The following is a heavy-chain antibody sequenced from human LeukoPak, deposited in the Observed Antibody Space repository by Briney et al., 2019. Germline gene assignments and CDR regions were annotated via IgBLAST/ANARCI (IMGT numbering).Heavy chain of an antibody. J-gene: IGHJ4*02. CDR1: GYSFTSYW. Sequence: GESLKISCKGSGYSFTSYWIGWVRQMPGKGLEWMGIIYPGDSDTRYSPSFQGQVTISADKSISTAYLQWSGLKASDTAMYYCARGRRITIFGAADYFDYWGQGTLVTVSS. V-gene: IGHV5-51*01. CDR3: ARGRRITIFGAADYFDY. CDR2: IYPGDSDT. D-gene: IGHD3-3*01.